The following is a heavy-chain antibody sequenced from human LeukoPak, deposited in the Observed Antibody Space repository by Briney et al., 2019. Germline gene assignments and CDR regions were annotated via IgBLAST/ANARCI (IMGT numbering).Heavy chain of an antibody. CDR3: AGRIFRTWRAFDI. CDR2: IYPGDSDT. D-gene: IGHD2-15*01. V-gene: IGHV5-51*01. Sequence: GETLKISCKGSGYSFTSYWIGWVRQMPGKGLEWMGIIYPGDSDTRYSPSFQGQVTISADKSISTAYLQWSSLKASDTAMYYCAGRIFRTWRAFDIWGQGTMVTVSS. CDR1: GYSFTSYW. J-gene: IGHJ3*02.